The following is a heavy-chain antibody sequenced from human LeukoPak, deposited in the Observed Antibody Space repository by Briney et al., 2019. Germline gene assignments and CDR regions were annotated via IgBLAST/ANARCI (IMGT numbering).Heavy chain of an antibody. V-gene: IGHV3-23*01. CDR3: AKCRLDSSGYYLFDY. D-gene: IGHD3-22*01. J-gene: IGHJ4*02. CDR2: ISGSGGST. CDR1: GFTFSSYA. Sequence: GGSLRLSCAASGFTFSSYAMSWVRQAPGKGLEWVSAISGSGGSTYYADSVKGRFTISRDNSKNTLYLQMNSLRPEDTAVYYCAKCRLDSSGYYLFDYWGQGTLVTASS.